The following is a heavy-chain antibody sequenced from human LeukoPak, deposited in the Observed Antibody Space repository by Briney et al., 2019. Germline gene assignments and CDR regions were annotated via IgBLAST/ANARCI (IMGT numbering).Heavy chain of an antibody. Sequence: GGSLRLSCAASGSIFSGYTMNWVRQAPGKGLEWVSSISNSSSYIYYADSLKGRFTISRDNAKNSLYLQMNSLRAEDTAVYYCARCMTIFGVVICAFDIWGQGTMVTVSS. V-gene: IGHV3-21*01. CDR1: GSIFSGYT. J-gene: IGHJ3*02. D-gene: IGHD3-3*01. CDR3: ARCMTIFGVVICAFDI. CDR2: ISNSSSYI.